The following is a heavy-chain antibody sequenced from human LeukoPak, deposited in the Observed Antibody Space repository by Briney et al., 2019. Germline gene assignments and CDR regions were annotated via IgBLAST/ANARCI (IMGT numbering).Heavy chain of an antibody. Sequence: ASVKVSCKASGYTFTSYYMHWVRQAPGQGLEWMGRINPNSGGTNYAQKFQGRVTMTRDTSISTAYMELSRLRSDDTAVYYCARDITGTTGYYYMDVWGKGTTVTVSS. V-gene: IGHV1-2*06. J-gene: IGHJ6*03. D-gene: IGHD1-7*01. CDR1: GYTFTSYY. CDR3: ARDITGTTGYYYMDV. CDR2: INPNSGGT.